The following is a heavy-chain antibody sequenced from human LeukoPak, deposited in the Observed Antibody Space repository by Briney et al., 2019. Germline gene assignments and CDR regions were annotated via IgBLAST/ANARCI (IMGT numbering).Heavy chain of an antibody. D-gene: IGHD6-19*01. CDR3: ARLGRSVAGFDY. CDR1: GGSISTTSYY. CDR2: IYYSGTT. J-gene: IGHJ4*02. V-gene: IGHV4-39*01. Sequence: SETLSLTCTVSGGSISTTSYYWGWIRQPPGKGLEWIGSIYYSGTTYNNPSLKSRVTISVDTSKNQFSLKLSSVTAADTAIYYCARLGRSVAGFDYWGQGTLVIVSS.